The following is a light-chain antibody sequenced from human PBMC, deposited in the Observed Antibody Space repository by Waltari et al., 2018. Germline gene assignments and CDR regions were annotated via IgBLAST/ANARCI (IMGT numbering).Light chain of an antibody. Sequence: QSVLTQPPSVSAAPGQKLTIPCLESTSNIGNNTVSWYHKCPGAAPKVLIYGNDKRATGIPDRFSGSKSGTSATLDITGLQTGDEADYYCGTWDNTLSAVFGGGTKVTVL. CDR1: TSNIGNNT. CDR3: GTWDNTLSAV. V-gene: IGLV1-51*02. CDR2: GND. J-gene: IGLJ2*01.